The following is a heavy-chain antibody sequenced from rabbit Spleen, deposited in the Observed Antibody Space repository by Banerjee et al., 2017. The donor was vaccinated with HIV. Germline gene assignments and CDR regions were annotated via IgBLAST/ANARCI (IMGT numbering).Heavy chain of an antibody. V-gene: IGHV1S40*01. J-gene: IGHJ3*01. CDR2: IYAAKGST. CDR1: GVSFTSSSY. CDR3: ARAIVPWLGLTRLDL. Sequence: QSLEESGGDLVKPGASLTLACTASGVSFTSSSYMCWVRQAPGKGLEWIGIIYAAKGSTDYASWVNGRFTISSDNAQSTVDLKMTSLTAADTATYFCARAIVPWLGLTRLDLWGPGTLVTV. D-gene: IGHD4-1*01.